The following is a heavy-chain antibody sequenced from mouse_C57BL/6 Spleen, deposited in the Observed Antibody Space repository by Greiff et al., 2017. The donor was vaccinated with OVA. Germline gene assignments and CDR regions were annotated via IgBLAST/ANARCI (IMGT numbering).Heavy chain of an antibody. J-gene: IGHJ2*01. V-gene: IGHV5-6*01. CDR2: ISSGGSYT. CDR1: GFTFRSYG. CDR3: ARQGDGSNLGY. D-gene: IGHD1-1*01. Sequence: EVQRVESGGDLVKPGGSLKLSCAASGFTFRSYGMSWVRQTPDKRLEWVATISSGGSYTYYPDSVKGRFTISRDNAKNTLYLQMSSLKSEDTAMYYCARQGDGSNLGYWGQGTTLTVSS.